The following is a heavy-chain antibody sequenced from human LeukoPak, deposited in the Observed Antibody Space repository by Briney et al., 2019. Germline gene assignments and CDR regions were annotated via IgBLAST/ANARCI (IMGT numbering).Heavy chain of an antibody. V-gene: IGHV1-2*06. CDR3: ARELDSSYYYFDY. Sequence: ASVKVSCKASGYTFTGYYMHWVRQAPGQGLEWMGRINPSSGGTNYAQNFQGRVTMTRDTSISTAYMELSRLRSDDTAVYYCARELDSSYYYFDYWSQGTLVTVSS. CDR1: GYTFTGYY. J-gene: IGHJ4*02. CDR2: INPSSGGT. D-gene: IGHD6-19*01.